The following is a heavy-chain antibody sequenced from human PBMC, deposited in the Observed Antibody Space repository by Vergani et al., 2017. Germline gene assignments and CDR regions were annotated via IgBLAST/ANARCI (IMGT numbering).Heavy chain of an antibody. V-gene: IGHV4-34*01. CDR3: ARGHWTSASAFDI. CDR1: GGSFSGYY. D-gene: IGHD1-1*01. Sequence: QVQLQQWGAGLLKPSETLSLTCAVYGGSFSGYYWSWTRQPPGKGLEWIGEINHSGSTNYSPSLKSRVTISVDTSKNQFPLRLSSVTAADPAVYYCARGHWTSASAFDIWGQGTMVTVSS. J-gene: IGHJ3*02. CDR2: INHSGST.